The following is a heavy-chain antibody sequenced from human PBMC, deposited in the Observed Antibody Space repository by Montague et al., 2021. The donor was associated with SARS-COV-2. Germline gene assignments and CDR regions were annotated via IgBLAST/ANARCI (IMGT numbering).Heavy chain of an antibody. CDR3: ARGHLSVSMIVVVFTSASYYFDY. Sequence: SETLSLTCAVYGGSFGDDHWSWIRQPPGKGLEWIGDIKQSGSTNYNPSLKSRVTISVDTSKNQFSLKPTSVTAADTAVYFCARGHLSVSMIVVVFTSASYYFDYWGRGAQVTVSS. J-gene: IGHJ4*02. V-gene: IGHV4-34*01. D-gene: IGHD3-22*01. CDR2: IKQSGST. CDR1: GGSFGDDH.